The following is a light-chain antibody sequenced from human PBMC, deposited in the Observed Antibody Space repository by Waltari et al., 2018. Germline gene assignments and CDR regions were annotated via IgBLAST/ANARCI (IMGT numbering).Light chain of an antibody. J-gene: IGLJ3*02. CDR2: EDT. V-gene: IGLV3-10*01. Sequence: SYELTQPPSVSVSPGNTARVTCSGEELPKKYAYWYRQKSGQAPVLVIYEDTKRPSGIPERFSASNSGAVATLTITGAQVEDEADYYCYSTDYTGNYWVFGGGTKLTVL. CDR1: ELPKKY. CDR3: YSTDYTGNYWV.